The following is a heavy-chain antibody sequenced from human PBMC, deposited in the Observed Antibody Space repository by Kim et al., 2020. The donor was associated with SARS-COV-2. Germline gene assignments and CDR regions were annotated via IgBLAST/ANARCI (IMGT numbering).Heavy chain of an antibody. V-gene: IGHV1-24*01. D-gene: IGHD6-6*01. J-gene: IGHJ6*02. CDR2: FDPEDGET. CDR1: GYTLTELS. Sequence: ASVKVSCKVSGYTLTELSMHWVRQAPGKGLEWMGGFDPEDGETIYAQKFQGRVTMTEDTSTDTAYMELSSLRSEDTAVYYCATDRGGNIAARIYYYYGMDVWGQGTTVTVSS. CDR3: ATDRGGNIAARIYYYYGMDV.